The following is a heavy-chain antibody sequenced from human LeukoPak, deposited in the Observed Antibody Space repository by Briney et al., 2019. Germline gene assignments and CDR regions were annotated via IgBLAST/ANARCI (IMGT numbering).Heavy chain of an antibody. V-gene: IGHV4-34*01. D-gene: IGHD3-22*01. CDR1: GGSISSYY. CDR3: ARGRGGETSPTDYYDSSGPSYYFDY. CDR2: INHSGST. J-gene: IGHJ4*02. Sequence: SETLSLTCTVSGGSISSYYWSWIRQPPGKGLEWIGEINHSGSTNYNPSLKSRVTISVDTSKNQFSLKLSSVTAADTAVYYCARGRGGETSPTDYYDSSGPSYYFDYWGQGTLVTVSS.